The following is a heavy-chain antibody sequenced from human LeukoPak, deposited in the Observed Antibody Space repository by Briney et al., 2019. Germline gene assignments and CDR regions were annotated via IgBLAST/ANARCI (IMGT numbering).Heavy chain of an antibody. CDR2: INPNNGGT. CDR1: GYSFNDYF. D-gene: IGHD2-21*02. Sequence: GASVKVSCKASGYSFNDYFMHWVRQAPGQGLEWMGWINPNNGGTNYAQKFQGRVTMTRDTPINTAYMELTSLRSDDTAIYYCARDNGAFCGGDCPFDYWGQGTLVTVSS. V-gene: IGHV1-2*02. CDR3: ARDNGAFCGGDCPFDY. J-gene: IGHJ4*02.